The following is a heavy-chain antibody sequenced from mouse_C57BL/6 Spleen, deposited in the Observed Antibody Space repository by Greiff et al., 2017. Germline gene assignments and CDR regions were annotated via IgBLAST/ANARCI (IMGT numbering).Heavy chain of an antibody. CDR2: IYPGDGDT. Sequence: VQLQQSGPELVKPGASVKISCKASGYAFSSSWMNWVKQRPGKGLEWIGRIYPGDGDTNYNGKFKGKATLTADKSSSTAYMQLSSLTSEDSAVYFCARKQLRLRRYYFDYWGQGTTLTVSS. CDR1: GYAFSSSW. V-gene: IGHV1-82*01. D-gene: IGHD3-2*02. CDR3: ARKQLRLRRYYFDY. J-gene: IGHJ2*01.